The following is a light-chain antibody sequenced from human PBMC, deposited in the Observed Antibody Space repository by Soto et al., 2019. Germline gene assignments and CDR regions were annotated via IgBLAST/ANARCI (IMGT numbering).Light chain of an antibody. CDR1: SSDVGGYNY. Sequence: QSALTQPPSASGSPGQSVTISCTGTSSDVGGYNYVSWYQQHPGKAPKLMIYEVSKRPSGVPDRFSGSKSGNTASLTVYGPQAEDEADYYCSSYAASNNLVCGGGTTLTVL. V-gene: IGLV2-8*01. CDR2: EVS. J-gene: IGLJ2*01. CDR3: SSYAASNNLV.